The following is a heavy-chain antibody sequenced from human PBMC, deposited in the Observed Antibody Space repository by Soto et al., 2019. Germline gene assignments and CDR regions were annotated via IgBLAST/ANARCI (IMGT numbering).Heavy chain of an antibody. J-gene: IGHJ5*02. CDR1: GGSISSGGYS. CDR3: AREVGFGNWFDP. D-gene: IGHD3-16*01. V-gene: IGHV4-30-2*01. CDR2: IYHSGST. Sequence: SETLSLTCAVSGGSISSGGYSLSWIRQPPGKGLEWIGYIYHSGSTYYNPSLKSRVTISVDRSKNQFSLKLSSVTAADTAVYYYAREVGFGNWFDPWGQGTLVTVSS.